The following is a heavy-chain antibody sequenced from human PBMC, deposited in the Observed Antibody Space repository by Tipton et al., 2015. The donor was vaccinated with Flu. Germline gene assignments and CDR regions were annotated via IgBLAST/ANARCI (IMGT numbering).Heavy chain of an antibody. Sequence: QLVQSGAEVKKPGASVKVSCKASGYTFTSYGISWVRQAPGQGLEWMGWISAYNGNTNYAQKLQGRVTMTTDTSTSTAYMELRSLRSDDTAVYYCARDDVRYYYDSSGYHQYGMGVWGQGTTVTVSS. CDR1: GYTFTSYG. CDR3: ARDDVRYYYDSSGYHQYGMGV. D-gene: IGHD3-22*01. V-gene: IGHV1-18*01. J-gene: IGHJ6*02. CDR2: ISAYNGNT.